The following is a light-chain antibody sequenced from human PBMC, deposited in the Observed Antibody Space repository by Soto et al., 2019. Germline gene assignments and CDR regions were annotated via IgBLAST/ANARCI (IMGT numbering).Light chain of an antibody. V-gene: IGKV3-11*01. Sequence: EIVLTQSPATLSLSPGERATLSCRASQSVSSYLAWYQQKPGQAPRLLIYDASNRATGIPARFSGSGSGTDFTLTISRLEPDDFALYFCQQYGGSPITFGLGTRLEIK. CDR2: DAS. CDR3: QQYGGSPIT. J-gene: IGKJ5*01. CDR1: QSVSSY.